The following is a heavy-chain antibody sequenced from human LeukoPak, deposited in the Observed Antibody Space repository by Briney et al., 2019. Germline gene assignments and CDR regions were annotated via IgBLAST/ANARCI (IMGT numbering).Heavy chain of an antibody. Sequence: PSETLSLTCAVSGGSISSGGYSWSWIRQPPGKGLEWIGYIYHSGSTYYNPSLKSRVTISVDRSKNQFSLKLSSVTAADTAVYYCASRAYDILTGYPYDQIDYWGQGTLVTVSS. CDR2: IYHSGST. V-gene: IGHV4-30-2*01. CDR3: ASRAYDILTGYPYDQIDY. CDR1: GGSISSGGYS. D-gene: IGHD3-9*01. J-gene: IGHJ4*02.